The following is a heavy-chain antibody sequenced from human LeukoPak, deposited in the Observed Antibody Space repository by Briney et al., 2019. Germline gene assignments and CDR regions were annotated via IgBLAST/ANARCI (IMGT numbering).Heavy chain of an antibody. D-gene: IGHD4-17*01. V-gene: IGHV3-48*03. Sequence: PGGSLRLSCAASGFTFSSYEMNWVRQAPGKGLEWVSYISSSGSTIYYADSVKGRFTISRDNAKNSLYLQMNSLRAEDTAVYYCARTTVSKDYWGQGTLVTVSS. CDR2: ISSSGSTI. J-gene: IGHJ4*02. CDR3: ARTTVSKDY. CDR1: GFTFSSYE.